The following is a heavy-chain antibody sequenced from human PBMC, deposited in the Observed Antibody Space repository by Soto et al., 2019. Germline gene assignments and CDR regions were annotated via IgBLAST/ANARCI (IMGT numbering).Heavy chain of an antibody. D-gene: IGHD3-22*01. CDR3: ARDSSGYSDWFDP. CDR1: GGTFSSYA. Sequence: SVKVSCKASGGTFSSYAISWVRQAPGQGLEWMGGIIPIFGTANYAQKFQGRVTITADESTSTAYMELSSLRSEDTAVYYCARDSSGYSDWFDPWGQGTLVTVSS. J-gene: IGHJ5*02. CDR2: IIPIFGTA. V-gene: IGHV1-69*13.